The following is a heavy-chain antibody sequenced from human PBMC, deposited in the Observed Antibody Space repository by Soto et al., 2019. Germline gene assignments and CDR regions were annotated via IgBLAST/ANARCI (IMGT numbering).Heavy chain of an antibody. CDR3: VRESLTVTPRVGFYYGMDV. V-gene: IGHV1-24*01. D-gene: IGHD4-4*01. CDR2: FDPEDGET. J-gene: IGHJ6*02. CDR1: GYTLTELS. Sequence: ASVKVSCKVSGYTLTELSMHWVRQAPGKGLEWMGGFDPEDGETIYAQKFQGRVTMTEDTSTDTAYMELSSLRDEDTAVYYCVRESLTVTPRVGFYYGMDVWGQGTTVTVSS.